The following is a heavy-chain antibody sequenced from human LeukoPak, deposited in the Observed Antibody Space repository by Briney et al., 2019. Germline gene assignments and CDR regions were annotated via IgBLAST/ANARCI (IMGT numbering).Heavy chain of an antibody. D-gene: IGHD6-25*01. CDR3: AKRPTGSGFDY. CDR2: IYDSGST. Sequence: SETLSLTCTVSGGSIRSSYYYWGWIRQPPGKGLEWIGSIYDSGSTYYNPSLKSRVTISVDTSKNQFSLKLNSVTAADTAVYYCAKRPTGSGFDYWGQGTLVTVSS. CDR1: GGSIRSSYYY. V-gene: IGHV4-39*01. J-gene: IGHJ4*02.